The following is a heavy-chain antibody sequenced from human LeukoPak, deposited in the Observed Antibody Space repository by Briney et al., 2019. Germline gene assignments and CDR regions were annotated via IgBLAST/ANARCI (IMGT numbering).Heavy chain of an antibody. D-gene: IGHD6-13*01. V-gene: IGHV1-18*01. Sequence: ASVKVSCKASGYTLNKFGMSWVRQAPGQGLEWLGWINTYNGNTKLGEKFQGRVTMTTDTSTSTAYMELTSLRTDDTAVYFCARDTPQHLKRFDYWDQGTLVTVSS. J-gene: IGHJ4*02. CDR1: GYTLNKFG. CDR3: ARDTPQHLKRFDY. CDR2: INTYNGNT.